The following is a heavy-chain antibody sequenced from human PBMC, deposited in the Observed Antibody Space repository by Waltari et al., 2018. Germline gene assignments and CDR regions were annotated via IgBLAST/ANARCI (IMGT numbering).Heavy chain of an antibody. CDR1: GYTFTSYA. Sequence: QVQLVQSGAEVKKPGASVKVSCKASGYTFTSYAMHWVRQSPGQRLEWMGWINAGNGNTKYSQKFQGRGTSTRDTSASTAYMELSSLRSEDTAVYYCARDRRGITMVRGVINWFDPWGQGTLVTVSS. V-gene: IGHV1-3*01. D-gene: IGHD3-10*01. J-gene: IGHJ5*02. CDR3: ARDRRGITMVRGVINWFDP. CDR2: INAGNGNT.